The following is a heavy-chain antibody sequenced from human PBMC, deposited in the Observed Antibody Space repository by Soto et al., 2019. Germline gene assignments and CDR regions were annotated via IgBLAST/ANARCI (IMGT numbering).Heavy chain of an antibody. Sequence: SETLSLTCTVSGGSISSYYWSWIRQPPGKGLEWIGYIYYSGSTNYNPSLKSRVTISVDTSKNQFSLKLSSVTAADTAVYYCARLYGDYNYWGQGTLVTVSS. CDR3: ARLYGDYNY. J-gene: IGHJ4*02. D-gene: IGHD4-17*01. CDR1: GGSISSYY. CDR2: IYYSGST. V-gene: IGHV4-59*01.